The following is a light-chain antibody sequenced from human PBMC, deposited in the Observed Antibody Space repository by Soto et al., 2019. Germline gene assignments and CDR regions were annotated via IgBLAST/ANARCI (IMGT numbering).Light chain of an antibody. J-gene: IGLJ1*01. CDR2: EVN. CDR3: SSYAGSSNV. V-gene: IGLV2-8*01. Sequence: QSVLTQPPSASGSPGQSVAISCTGTSSDVGGYNYVSWYQQHPGKAPKLMIYEVNKRPSGVPXRFSGSXSGNTASLTVSGLQAEDEADYYCSSYAGSSNVFGTGTKVTVL. CDR1: SSDVGGYNY.